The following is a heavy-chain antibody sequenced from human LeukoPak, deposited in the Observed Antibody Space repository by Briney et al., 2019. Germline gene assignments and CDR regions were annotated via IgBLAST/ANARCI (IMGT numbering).Heavy chain of an antibody. D-gene: IGHD6-6*01. J-gene: IGHJ4*02. CDR2: IYSGGST. Sequence: PGGSLRLSCAASGFTVSSNYMSWVRQAPGKGLEWVSVIYSGGSTYYADSVKGRFTISRDNSKNTLYLQMNSLRAEDTAVYYCARDIPEYSSSPHYDYWGQGTLVTVSS. V-gene: IGHV3-53*01. CDR1: GFTVSSNY. CDR3: ARDIPEYSSSPHYDY.